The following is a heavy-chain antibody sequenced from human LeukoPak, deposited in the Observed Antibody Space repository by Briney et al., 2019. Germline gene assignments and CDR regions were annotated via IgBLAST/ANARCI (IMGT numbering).Heavy chain of an antibody. CDR2: FRSSGSTI. J-gene: IGHJ3*02. Sequence: PGGSLRLSCAASGFTFSDYSMSWIRQAPGKGLEWVSYFRSSGSTIYYADSVQGRFTISRDNAKNSLYLQMDCLRAEDTAVYYCARDCSSTSCPKGSFAFDIWGQGTMVTVST. D-gene: IGHD2-2*01. CDR3: ARDCSSTSCPKGSFAFDI. CDR1: GFTFSDYS. V-gene: IGHV3-11*01.